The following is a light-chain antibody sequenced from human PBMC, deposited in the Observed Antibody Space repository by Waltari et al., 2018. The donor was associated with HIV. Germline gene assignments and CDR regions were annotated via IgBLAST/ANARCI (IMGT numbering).Light chain of an antibody. CDR3: AAWDDSLNAYV. Sequence: QSVLTQTPSASGTPGQRVIVSCSGRSPHIGSNTVNWYQQLPGAAPRLLIHSLDQRPSGVPDRFSGSKSGASASLAISGLQSEDEADYYCAAWDDSLNAYVFGGGTKVTVL. CDR1: SPHIGSNT. J-gene: IGLJ1*01. CDR2: SLD. V-gene: IGLV1-44*01.